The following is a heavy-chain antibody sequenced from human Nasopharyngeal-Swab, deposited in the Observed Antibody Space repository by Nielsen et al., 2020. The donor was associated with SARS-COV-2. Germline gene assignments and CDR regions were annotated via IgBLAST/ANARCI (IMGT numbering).Heavy chain of an antibody. CDR1: GGSFSGYY. J-gene: IGHJ4*02. D-gene: IGHD3-22*01. CDR2: INHSGST. CDR3: ARVDSGDDSSGYYLEYFDY. V-gene: IGHV4-34*01. Sequence: GSLRLSCAVYGGSFSGYYWSWIRQPPGKGLEWIGEINHSGSTNYNPSLKSRVTISVDTSKNQFSLKLSSVTAADTAVYYCARVDSGDDSSGYYLEYFDYWGQGTLVTVSS.